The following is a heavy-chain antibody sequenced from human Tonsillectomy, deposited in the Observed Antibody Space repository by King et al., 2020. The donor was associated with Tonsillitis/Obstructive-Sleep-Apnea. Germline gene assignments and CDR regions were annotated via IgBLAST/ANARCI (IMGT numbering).Heavy chain of an antibody. D-gene: IGHD3-3*01. Sequence: QLVQSGAEVKKPGASVKVSCKASGHTFTGYYTHWVRQAPGQGLEWMGWINPNRGGTNYAQNFQGRVTMTRDTSISTAYMELSRLRSDDTAVYYCARPDTIFGVVITSFDYWGQGTLVTVSS. J-gene: IGHJ4*02. CDR3: ARPDTIFGVVITSFDY. CDR1: GHTFTGYY. V-gene: IGHV1-2*02. CDR2: INPNRGGT.